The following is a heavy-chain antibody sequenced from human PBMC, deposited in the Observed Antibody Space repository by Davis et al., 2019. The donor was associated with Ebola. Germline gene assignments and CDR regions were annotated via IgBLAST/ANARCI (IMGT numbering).Heavy chain of an antibody. CDR2: ISGSGGST. D-gene: IGHD3-10*01. CDR3: TRGRYGSGSYPFYFDY. CDR1: GFTFSSYA. Sequence: GESLKISCAASGFTFSSYAMSWVRQAPGKGLEWVSAISGSGGSTYYADSVKGRFTISRDNSKNTLYLQMNSLRDEDTAVYYCTRGRYGSGSYPFYFDYWGQGTLVTVSS. V-gene: IGHV3-23*01. J-gene: IGHJ4*02.